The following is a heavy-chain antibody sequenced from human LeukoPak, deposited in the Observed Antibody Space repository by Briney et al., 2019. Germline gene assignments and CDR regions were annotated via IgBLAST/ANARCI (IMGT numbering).Heavy chain of an antibody. CDR3: ARERGLYYFDY. CDR2: INHSGST. Sequence: PSETLSLTCAVYGGSFSGYCWSWIHQPPGKGLEWIGEINHSGSTNYNPSLKSRVTISVDTSKNQFSLKLSSVTAADTAVYYCARERGLYYFDYWGQGTLVTVSS. J-gene: IGHJ4*02. CDR1: GGSFSGYC. V-gene: IGHV4-34*01.